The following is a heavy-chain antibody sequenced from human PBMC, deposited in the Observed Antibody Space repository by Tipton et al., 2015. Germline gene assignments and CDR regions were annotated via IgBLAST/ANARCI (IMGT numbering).Heavy chain of an antibody. CDR2: IHSTGNS. Sequence: GLVKPSETLSLTCTVPGGSISRFYWSWIRQPPGKGLEWIGYIHSTGNSAYNPSLQSRVTMSVDTPKNQFSLRLSSVTAADTAVYSCARHDSTGFHFEDWGQGTLVTVSS. J-gene: IGHJ4*02. V-gene: IGHV4-4*09. CDR1: GGSISRFY. D-gene: IGHD3-22*01. CDR3: ARHDSTGFHFED.